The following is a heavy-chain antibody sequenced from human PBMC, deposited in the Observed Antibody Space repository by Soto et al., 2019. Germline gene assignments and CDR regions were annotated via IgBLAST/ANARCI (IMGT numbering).Heavy chain of an antibody. CDR1: GYNFPSYG. J-gene: IGHJ6*02. CDR2: ISSYSGNT. Sequence: QVQLVQSGAEVKKPGASVKVSCQTSGYNFPSYGINWVRQAPGQGLEWMGWISSYSGNTKYAQNLQGRVTMTADTSTTPAYMELRSLRSDDTAVYYCARGGDCSSTSCYTPNYYYGLDVWGQGTTVIVSS. V-gene: IGHV1-18*01. D-gene: IGHD2-2*02. CDR3: ARGGDCSSTSCYTPNYYYGLDV.